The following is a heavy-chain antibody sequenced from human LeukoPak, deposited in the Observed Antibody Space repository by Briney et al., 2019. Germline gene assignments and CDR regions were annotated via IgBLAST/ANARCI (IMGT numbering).Heavy chain of an antibody. D-gene: IGHD1-7*01. CDR2: ISGSGGST. Sequence: GGSLRLSCAASGFTSSSYAMSWVRQAPGKGLEWVSAISGSGGSTYYADSVKGRFSISRDNSKRTLYLQMNSLRAEDTAVYYYAKGELAAQKGYWGQGTLVTVSS. J-gene: IGHJ4*02. V-gene: IGHV3-23*01. CDR1: GFTSSSYA. CDR3: AKGELAAQKGY.